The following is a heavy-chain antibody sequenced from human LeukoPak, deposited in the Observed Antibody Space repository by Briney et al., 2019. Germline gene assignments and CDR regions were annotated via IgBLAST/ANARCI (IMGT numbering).Heavy chain of an antibody. V-gene: IGHV3-23*01. CDR3: AKRVPYSSSSVYFDY. D-gene: IGHD6-6*01. J-gene: IGHJ4*02. CDR1: GFTLSSFG. CDR2: ISDDGRST. Sequence: QAGGSLRLSCAASGFTLSSFGMSWVRQAPGKGLEWVSAISDDGRSTYYADSVKGRFTISRDNSKNTLYLQMNSLRFEDTALYFCAKRVPYSSSSVYFDYWGQGTLVTVSS.